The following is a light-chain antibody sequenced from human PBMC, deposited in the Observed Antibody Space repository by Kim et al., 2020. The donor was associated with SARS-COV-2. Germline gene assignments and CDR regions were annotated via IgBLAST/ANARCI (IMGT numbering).Light chain of an antibody. J-gene: IGLJ2*01. CDR3: NSRDSNENVF. Sequence: VVLGETVRITCQGDTLKSYDATWYQQKPGQAPILVIYGKNNRPSGIPDRFSGSSSGNTASLTITGTQAGDEADYYCNSRDSNENVFFGGGTQLTV. CDR2: GKN. CDR1: TLKSYD. V-gene: IGLV3-19*01.